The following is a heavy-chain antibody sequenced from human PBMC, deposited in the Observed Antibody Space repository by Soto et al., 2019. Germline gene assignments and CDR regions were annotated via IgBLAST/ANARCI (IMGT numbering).Heavy chain of an antibody. D-gene: IGHD6-6*01. V-gene: IGHV3-74*01. CDR1: GFTFTTYW. Sequence: EVQLVESGGGLVQPGGSLRLSCVVSGFTFTTYWMHWVRQAPGKGLVWFSRINSDGSSTTYADSVKGRFTISRDNAKNTRYLQMHSLRAADTAVYSCVRETTDAQLAVYYYMGVWGKGTTVTVSS. CDR2: INSDGSST. J-gene: IGHJ6*03. CDR3: VRETTDAQLAVYYYMGV.